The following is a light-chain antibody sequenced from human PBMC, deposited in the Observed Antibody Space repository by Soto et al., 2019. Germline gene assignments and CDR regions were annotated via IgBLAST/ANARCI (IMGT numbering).Light chain of an antibody. Sequence: DIQMTQSPSTLSASVGDRVTITCLASQSISSWLAWYQQKPGKAPKLLIYDASSLESGVPSRFSGSGSGTEFTLTISSLQPDDFATYYCRQYNSYSGTFGQGTKV. V-gene: IGKV1-5*01. CDR3: RQYNSYSGT. CDR2: DAS. J-gene: IGKJ1*01. CDR1: QSISSW.